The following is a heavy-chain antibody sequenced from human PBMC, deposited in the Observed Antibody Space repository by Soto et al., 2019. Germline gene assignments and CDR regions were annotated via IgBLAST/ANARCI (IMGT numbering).Heavy chain of an antibody. J-gene: IGHJ4*02. V-gene: IGHV1-18*01. CDR1: GYTFTSYG. CDR3: ARDWSRYYDSSGLMWFY. CDR2: ISAHNGDT. Sequence: AAVKVSCKASGYTFTSYGISWVRQAPGQGLEWVGWISAHNGDTRYAQNLQGRITMTTDTFTNTAYMELTSLTSDDTAVYYCARDWSRYYDSSGLMWFYWGQGTLVTVSS. D-gene: IGHD3-22*01.